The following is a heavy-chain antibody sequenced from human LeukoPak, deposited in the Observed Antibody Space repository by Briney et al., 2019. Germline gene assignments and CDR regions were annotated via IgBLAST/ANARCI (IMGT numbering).Heavy chain of an antibody. Sequence: GGSLRLSCAASGFTFSSYEMNWVRQAPGKGLEWVSYIRSSGSTIYYADSVKGRFTISRDNAKNSLYLQMNSLRAEDTAVYYCAREQYSGSWSYYYYGMDVWGKGTTVTVSS. V-gene: IGHV3-48*03. CDR1: GFTFSSYE. D-gene: IGHD6-13*01. J-gene: IGHJ6*04. CDR2: IRSSGSTI. CDR3: AREQYSGSWSYYYYGMDV.